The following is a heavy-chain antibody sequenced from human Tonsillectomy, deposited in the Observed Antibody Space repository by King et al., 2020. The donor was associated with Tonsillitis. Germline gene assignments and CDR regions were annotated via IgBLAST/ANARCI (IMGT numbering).Heavy chain of an antibody. Sequence: VQLVESGGGLVQPGRSLRLSCAASGFTFDDYAMHWVRQAPGKGLEWVSGISWNSGDIDYADSVKGRFTLSRDNAKNSLYLQMNSLRAEDTALYYCAKAVVNYRDPYLYYGLDVWGEGTTVTVSS. D-gene: IGHD4-23*01. CDR1: GFTFDDYA. V-gene: IGHV3-9*01. J-gene: IGHJ6*04. CDR2: ISWNSGDI. CDR3: AKAVVNYRDPYLYYGLDV.